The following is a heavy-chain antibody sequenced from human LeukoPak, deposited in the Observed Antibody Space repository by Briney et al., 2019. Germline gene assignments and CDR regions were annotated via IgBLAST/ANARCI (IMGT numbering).Heavy chain of an antibody. D-gene: IGHD6-19*01. CDR2: IYHSGST. Sequence: SETLSLTCAVSGYSISSGYYWGWIRQPPGKGLEWIGTIYHSGSTYYNPSLKSRVTISVDTSKNQFSLKLSSVTAADTAVYYCAREEDIAVDNFDYWGQGTLVTVSS. J-gene: IGHJ4*02. V-gene: IGHV4-38-2*02. CDR3: AREEDIAVDNFDY. CDR1: GYSISSGYY.